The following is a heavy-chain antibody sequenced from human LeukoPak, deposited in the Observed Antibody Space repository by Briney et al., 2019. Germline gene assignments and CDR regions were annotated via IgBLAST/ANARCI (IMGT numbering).Heavy chain of an antibody. CDR3: ARGAGFKTDY. V-gene: IGHV3-7*04. Sequence: PGGSLRLSCVASVFSFNSYWMTWVRQAPGKGLEWLASIKQDGSEEYYVDSVKGRFTTSRDDAKNSLYLQMSSLRAEDTAVYYCARGAGFKTDYWGQGILVTVSS. CDR1: VFSFNSYW. CDR2: IKQDGSEE. J-gene: IGHJ4*02.